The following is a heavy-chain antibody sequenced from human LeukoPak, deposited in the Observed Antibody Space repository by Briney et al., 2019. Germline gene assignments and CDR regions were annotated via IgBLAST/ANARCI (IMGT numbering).Heavy chain of an antibody. Sequence: GGSLRLSCAASGFTFSTYSMNWVRQAPGKGLEWVSYISSGSSTVYYTDSVKGRFTISRDNAKNSLYLQMNSLRAEDTAVYYCARITDYYYYMDVWGKGTTVTVSS. CDR3: ARITDYYYYMDV. D-gene: IGHD3-16*01. V-gene: IGHV3-48*04. CDR1: GFTFSTYS. CDR2: ISSGSSTV. J-gene: IGHJ6*03.